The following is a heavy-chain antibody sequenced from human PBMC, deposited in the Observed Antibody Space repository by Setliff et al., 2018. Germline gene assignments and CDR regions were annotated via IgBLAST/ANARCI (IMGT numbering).Heavy chain of an antibody. CDR3: ARLVRYCTKVACQRLSGAEH. J-gene: IGHJ4*02. Sequence: ASVKVSCKASGNSFSSFSITWVRQAPGQGLEWMGWVSTYNGDTKYAQNFRGRVTMTTDMSTSTVYMELRTLRSDDTAVYFCARLVRYCTKVACQRLSGAEHWGQGTLVTVSS. CDR1: GNSFSSFS. D-gene: IGHD2-8*01. CDR2: VSTYNGDT. V-gene: IGHV1-18*01.